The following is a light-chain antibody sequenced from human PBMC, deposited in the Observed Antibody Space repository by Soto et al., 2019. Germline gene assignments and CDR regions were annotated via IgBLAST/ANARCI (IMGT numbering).Light chain of an antibody. V-gene: IGKV1-9*01. CDR3: QQYGSSPIT. CDR2: AAS. CDR1: QGISSY. J-gene: IGKJ5*01. Sequence: DIQLTQSPSFLSASLGDRVTITCRASQGISSYLAWYQQKPGKAPKLLIYAASTLQSGVPSRFSGSGSGTEFTLTISRREPEDFAVYYCQQYGSSPITFGQGTRLEI.